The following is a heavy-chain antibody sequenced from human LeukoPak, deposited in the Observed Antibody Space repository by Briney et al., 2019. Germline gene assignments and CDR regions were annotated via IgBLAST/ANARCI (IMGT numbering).Heavy chain of an antibody. CDR1: GYSFTSYW. J-gene: IGHJ6*03. D-gene: IGHD5-18*01. CDR3: ARLYFGYSYGYNYYYLDV. Sequence: GESLKISCKGSGYSFTSYWIGWVRQMPGKGLEWMGIIYPGDSDTRYSPSFQGQVTISADKSISTAYLQWSSLKASDTAMYYCARLYFGYSYGYNYYYLDVWGKETTVTVSS. CDR2: IYPGDSDT. V-gene: IGHV5-51*01.